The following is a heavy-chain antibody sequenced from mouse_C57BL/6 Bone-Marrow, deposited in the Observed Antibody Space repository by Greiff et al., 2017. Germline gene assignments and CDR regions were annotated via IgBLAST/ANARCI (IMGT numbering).Heavy chain of an antibody. Sequence: QVQLKQPGAELVKPGASVKMSCKASGYTFTSYWITWVKQRPGQGLEWIGDIYPTSGRTNYNEKFKSKAILTVDTSSNTAYMQLSRLTSEGSAVFYCARSGPLGRSFDYWGQGTTLTVSS. CDR3: ARSGPLGRSFDY. D-gene: IGHD4-1*01. J-gene: IGHJ2*01. V-gene: IGHV1-55*01. CDR2: IYPTSGRT. CDR1: GYTFTSYW.